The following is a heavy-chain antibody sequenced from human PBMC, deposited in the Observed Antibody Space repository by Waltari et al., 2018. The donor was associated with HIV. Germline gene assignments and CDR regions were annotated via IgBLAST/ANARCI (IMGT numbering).Heavy chain of an antibody. V-gene: IGHV1-2*02. CDR2: MNPNNGGT. Sequence: QVQLVQSGAEVKKPGASVRVSCKASGYTFSVNFIHWVRQAPGQGLEWRGWMNPNNGGTKYAQKFQGRVTMTRDTSITTAYMELNGLRSDDTAVYYCARGALQWLIDYWGQGSLVTVSS. CDR3: ARGALQWLIDY. D-gene: IGHD6-19*01. CDR1: GYTFSVNF. J-gene: IGHJ4*02.